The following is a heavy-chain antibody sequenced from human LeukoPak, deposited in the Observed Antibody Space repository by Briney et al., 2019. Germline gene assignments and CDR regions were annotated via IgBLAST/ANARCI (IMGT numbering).Heavy chain of an antibody. V-gene: IGHV3-23*01. J-gene: IGHJ4*02. CDR1: GFTLSSYA. D-gene: IGHD4-11*01. Sequence: PGGSLRLSCAASGFTLSSYAMSWVRQPPGKGLGWASASGGGGGSTYYVDSVKGRFIISRENSKNTLYLQMNSLRAEDTAVYYCAKDSLSLKICSKGAYWGQGTLVTVSS. CDR2: SGGGGGST. CDR3: AKDSLSLKICSKGAY.